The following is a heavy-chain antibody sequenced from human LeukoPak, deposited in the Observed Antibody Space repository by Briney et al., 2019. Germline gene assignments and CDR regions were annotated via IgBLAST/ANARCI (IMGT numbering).Heavy chain of an antibody. V-gene: IGHV3-23*01. CDR1: GFTFSSYA. J-gene: IGHJ4*02. D-gene: IGHD7-27*01. CDR2: IRVSGST. CDR3: AKGTGDTAYYFDF. Sequence: GGSLRPSCTTSGFTFSSYALSWVRQAPGKGLEWVSGIRVSGSTYYPDSVTGRFTISRDNSENTLYLQMSGLRAENTAIYYCAKGTGDTAYYFDFWGQGVLVTVSS.